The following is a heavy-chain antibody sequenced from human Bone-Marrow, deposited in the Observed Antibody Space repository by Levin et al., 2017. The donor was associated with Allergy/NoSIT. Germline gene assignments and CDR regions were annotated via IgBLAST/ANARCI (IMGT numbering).Heavy chain of an antibody. J-gene: IGHJ4*02. Sequence: SETLSLTCAISGAIFPSNTTGWNWIRQSPSRGLEWLGRTYYRSRWYSDYALFVKSRIIIDPETSKNQLSLQLKSVTPADTAVYFCARDFDNFGHSYGFDYWGQGSLVTVSS. V-gene: IGHV6-1*01. CDR1: GAIFPSNTTG. CDR3: ARDFDNFGHSYGFDY. D-gene: IGHD5-18*01. CDR2: TYYRSRWYS.